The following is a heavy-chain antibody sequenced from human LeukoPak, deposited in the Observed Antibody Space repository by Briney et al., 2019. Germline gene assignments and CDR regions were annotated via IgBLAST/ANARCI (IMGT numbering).Heavy chain of an antibody. Sequence: GGSLRLSCAASGFTFSSYSMNWVRQAPGKGLEWVSSISSSSSSIYYADSVKGRFTISRDNAKNSLYLQMNSLRAEDTAVYYCAREEEDYVWGSYRYAFDIWGQGTMVTVSS. D-gene: IGHD3-16*02. V-gene: IGHV3-21*01. J-gene: IGHJ3*02. CDR3: AREEEDYVWGSYRYAFDI. CDR2: ISSSSSSI. CDR1: GFTFSSYS.